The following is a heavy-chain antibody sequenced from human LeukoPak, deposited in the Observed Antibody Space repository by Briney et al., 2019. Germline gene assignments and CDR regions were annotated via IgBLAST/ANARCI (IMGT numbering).Heavy chain of an antibody. CDR1: GFTFGDYY. V-gene: IGHV3-23*01. Sequence: GGSLRLSCTASGFTFGDYYMSWVRQAPGKGLEWVSAISGSGGSTYYADSVKGRFTISRDNSKNTLYLQMNSLRAEDTAVYYCAKQPRVPGIAAAGYFDYWGQGTLVTVSS. J-gene: IGHJ4*02. CDR3: AKQPRVPGIAAAGYFDY. D-gene: IGHD6-13*01. CDR2: ISGSGGST.